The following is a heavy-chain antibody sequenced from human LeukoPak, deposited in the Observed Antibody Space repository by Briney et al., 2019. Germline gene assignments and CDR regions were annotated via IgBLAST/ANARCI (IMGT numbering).Heavy chain of an antibody. CDR2: IYPGDSDT. D-gene: IGHD3-22*01. CDR1: GYSFTSYW. Sequence: GESLKISCKGSGYSFTSYWIGWVRQMPGKGLEWMGIIYPGDSDTRYSPSFQGQVTISADKSISTAYLQWSSLKASDTAMYYCARHFPNYHDPQCYFDYWGQGTLVTVSS. J-gene: IGHJ4*02. V-gene: IGHV5-51*01. CDR3: ARHFPNYHDPQCYFDY.